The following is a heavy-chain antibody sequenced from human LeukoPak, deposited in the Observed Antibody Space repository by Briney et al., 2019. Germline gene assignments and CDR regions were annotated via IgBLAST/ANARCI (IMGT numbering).Heavy chain of an antibody. CDR3: AREGYYGSGDY. CDR1: GFTLSSYS. D-gene: IGHD3-10*01. J-gene: IGHJ4*02. CDR2: ISSSSNTI. Sequence: PGGSLRLSCAASGFTLSSYSMNWVRQAPGKGLEWVSYISSSSNTIYYADSVRGRFTISRDNAKKSLYLQMNSLRAEDTAVYYCAREGYYGSGDYWGQGTLVTVSS. V-gene: IGHV3-48*01.